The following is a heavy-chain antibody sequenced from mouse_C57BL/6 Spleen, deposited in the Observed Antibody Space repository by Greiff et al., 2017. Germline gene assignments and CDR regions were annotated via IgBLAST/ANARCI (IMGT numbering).Heavy chain of an antibody. J-gene: IGHJ1*03. CDR3: ARGDGNYGYFDV. CDR2: ISYDGSN. V-gene: IGHV3-6*01. D-gene: IGHD2-1*01. CDR1: GYSITSGYY. Sequence: EVQVVESGPGLVKPSQSLSLTCSVTGYSITSGYYWNWIRQFPGNKLEWMGYISYDGSNNYNPSLKNRISITRDTSKNQFFLKLNSVTTEDTATYYCARGDGNYGYFDVWGTGTTVTVSS.